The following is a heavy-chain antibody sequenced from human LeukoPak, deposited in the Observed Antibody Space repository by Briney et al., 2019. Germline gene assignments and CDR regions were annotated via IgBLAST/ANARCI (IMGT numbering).Heavy chain of an antibody. D-gene: IGHD6-19*01. J-gene: IGHJ4*02. CDR2: IKQDGSEK. Sequence: GGSLRLSCAASGFTLSDYRMTWVRQAPGKGLEWVANIKQDGSEKYYVDSVKGRFTISRDNAQNSLYLQMNSLRVEDTAVYFCARDTSGKIGWRYFDYWGQGALVTVSS. CDR1: GFTLSDYR. CDR3: ARDTSGKIGWRYFDY. V-gene: IGHV3-7*01.